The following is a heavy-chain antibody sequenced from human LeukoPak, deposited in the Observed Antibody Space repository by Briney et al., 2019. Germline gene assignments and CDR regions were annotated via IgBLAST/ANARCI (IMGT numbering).Heavy chain of an antibody. D-gene: IGHD5-12*01. CDR1: GYSFTSYW. CDR3: ARLDSGYAPSPHFDY. J-gene: IGHJ4*02. CDR2: IYPGDSDT. Sequence: GESLKISCKGSGYSFTSYWIGWVRQMPGKGLEWMGIIYPGDSDTRYSPSFQGQVTISADKSISTAYLQWSSLKASDTAMYYCARLDSGYAPSPHFDYWGQGTLVTVSS. V-gene: IGHV5-51*01.